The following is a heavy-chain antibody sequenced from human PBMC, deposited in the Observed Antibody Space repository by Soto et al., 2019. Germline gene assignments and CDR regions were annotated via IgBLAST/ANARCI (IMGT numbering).Heavy chain of an antibody. CDR2: IYYSGST. CDR3: ARLYWYNWNDGSLDY. V-gene: IGHV4-59*08. D-gene: IGHD1-1*01. J-gene: IGHJ4*02. CDR1: GDAISSYY. Sequence: SETLSLTSTVSGDAISSYYWTWIRQPPGKGLEWIGYIYYSGSTNYNPSPKSRVTISVDTSKNQFSLKLSSVTAADTAVYYCARLYWYNWNDGSLDYWGQGTLVTVSS.